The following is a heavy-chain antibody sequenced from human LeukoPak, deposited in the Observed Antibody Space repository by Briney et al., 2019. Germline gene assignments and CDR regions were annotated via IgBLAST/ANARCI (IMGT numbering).Heavy chain of an antibody. V-gene: IGHV1-46*01. CDR3: AKTELSLSRGAFDI. J-gene: IGHJ3*02. CDR2: INPSDGST. CDR1: GYTFTSYF. D-gene: IGHD3-16*02. Sequence: GASVKVSCKASGYTFTSYFMHWVRQAPGQGLEWMGIINPSDGSTNYAQKFQVRVTMTRDTSTSTVYMELSSLRSEDTAVYYCAKTELSLSRGAFDIWGQGTMVTVSS.